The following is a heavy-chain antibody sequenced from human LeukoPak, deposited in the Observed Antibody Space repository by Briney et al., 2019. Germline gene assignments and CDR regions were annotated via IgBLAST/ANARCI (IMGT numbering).Heavy chain of an antibody. V-gene: IGHV4-31*03. CDR1: GGSISSGGYY. CDR2: IYYSGST. J-gene: IGHJ3*02. Sequence: NPSQTLSLTCTVSGGSISSGGYYWSWIRQHPGKGLEWIGYIYYSGSTYYNPSLKSRVTISVDTSKNQFSLKLSSVTAADTAVYYCARRWAGKAYGDYVDAFDIWGQGTMVTVSS. CDR3: ARRWAGKAYGDYVDAFDI. D-gene: IGHD4-17*01.